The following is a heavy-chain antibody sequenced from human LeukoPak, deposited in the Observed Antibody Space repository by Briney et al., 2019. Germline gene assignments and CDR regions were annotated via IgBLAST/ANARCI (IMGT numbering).Heavy chain of an antibody. Sequence: PSETLSLTCTVSGGSISSYYWNWIRQPPGQGLEWIGYISNSGITKYNPSLKSRVTISLETSKNQFSLRLTSVTAADTAVYYCAKASVTTAVLFHSWGQGTHVAVSS. CDR3: AKASVTTAVLFHS. CDR1: GGSISSYY. J-gene: IGHJ4*02. CDR2: ISNSGIT. V-gene: IGHV4-59*01. D-gene: IGHD4-23*01.